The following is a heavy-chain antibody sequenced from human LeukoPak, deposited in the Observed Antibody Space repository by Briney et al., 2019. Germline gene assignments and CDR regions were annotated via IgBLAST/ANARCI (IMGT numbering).Heavy chain of an antibody. V-gene: IGHV3-48*03. J-gene: IGHJ6*02. CDR1: GFTFSSYE. CDR3: ARAKGSTSPFHYYGMDV. CDR2: ISSSGSTI. D-gene: IGHD2-2*01. Sequence: GGSLRLSCAASGFTFSSYEMNWVRQAPGKGLEWVSYISSSGSTIYYADSVKGRFTISRDNAKNSLYLQMKSLRAEDTAVYYCARAKGSTSPFHYYGMDVWGQGTTVTVSS.